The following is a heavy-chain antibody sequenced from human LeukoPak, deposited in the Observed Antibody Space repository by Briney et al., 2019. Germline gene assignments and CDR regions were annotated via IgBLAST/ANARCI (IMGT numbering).Heavy chain of an antibody. V-gene: IGHV4-34*01. CDR1: GGSFSGYY. Sequence: SETLSLTCAVYGGSFSGYYWSWIRQPPGKGLEWIGEINHSGSTNYNPSLKSRVTISVDTSKNQFSLKLSSVTAADTAVYYCARHSASRDGYYFDYWGQGALVTVSS. CDR2: INHSGST. CDR3: ARHSASRDGYYFDY. D-gene: IGHD5-24*01. J-gene: IGHJ4*02.